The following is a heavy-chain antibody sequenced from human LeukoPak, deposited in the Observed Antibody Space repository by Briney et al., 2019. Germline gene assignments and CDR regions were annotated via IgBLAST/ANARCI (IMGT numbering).Heavy chain of an antibody. CDR3: AKANGSGSSPYYFDY. J-gene: IGHJ4*02. V-gene: IGHV3-23*01. D-gene: IGHD3-10*01. CDR1: GFTFGSYA. Sequence: PGGSLRLSCAASGFTFGSYAMSWVRQAPGKGLEWVSAISGSGGSTYYADSVKGRFTISRDNSKNTLYLQMNSLRAEDTAVYYCAKANGSGSSPYYFDYWGQGTLVTVSS. CDR2: ISGSGGST.